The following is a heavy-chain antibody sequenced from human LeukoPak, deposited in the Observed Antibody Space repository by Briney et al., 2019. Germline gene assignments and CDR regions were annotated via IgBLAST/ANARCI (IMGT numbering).Heavy chain of an antibody. J-gene: IGHJ3*02. V-gene: IGHV4-59*05. CDR2: ISYSGGT. Sequence: PSETLSLTCTVSGGPITSHYWSWIRQPPGKGLEWFGSISYSGGTAYNPSLRSRVTISVDTSKNQFSLKVNSVTAADTAVYYCAREVEYYDSSGYRPHAFDIWGQGTLVTVST. D-gene: IGHD3-22*01. CDR3: AREVEYYDSSGYRPHAFDI. CDR1: GGPITSHY.